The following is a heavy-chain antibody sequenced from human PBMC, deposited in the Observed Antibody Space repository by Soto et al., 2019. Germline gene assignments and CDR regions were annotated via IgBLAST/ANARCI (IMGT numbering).Heavy chain of an antibody. J-gene: IGHJ6*02. CDR2: MNPYRGST. CDR3: ASGTYYGMDV. CDR1: GYTFTSYD. V-gene: IGHV1-8*01. Sequence: QVQLVQSGAEVKKPGASVKVSCKASGYTFTSYDINWVRQATGQGLEWMGWMNPYRGSTGYAQQFQGRVTMTRSTSISTAYMELTSLRSEDTAVYYCASGTYYGMDVWGQGTTVTVSS.